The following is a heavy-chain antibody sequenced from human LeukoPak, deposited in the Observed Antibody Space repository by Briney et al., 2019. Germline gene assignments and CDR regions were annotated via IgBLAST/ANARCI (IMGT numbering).Heavy chain of an antibody. CDR3: ARDKLIVVVPAAPFDP. V-gene: IGHV1-18*01. CDR2: ISAYNGNT. Sequence: GASVKVSCKTSGYTFASYGIYWVRQAPGQGLEWMGWISAYNGNTNYAQKLQGRVTMTTDTSTSTAYMELRSLRSDDTAVYYCARDKLIVVVPAAPFDPWGQGTLVTVSS. J-gene: IGHJ5*02. D-gene: IGHD2-2*01. CDR1: GYTFASYG.